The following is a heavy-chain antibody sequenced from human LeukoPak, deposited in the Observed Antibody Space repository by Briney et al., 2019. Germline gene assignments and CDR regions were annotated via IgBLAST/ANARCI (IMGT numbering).Heavy chain of an antibody. Sequence: SETLSLTCTVSGGSISSHYWSWIRQPPGKGLEWIGYIYYSGSTNYNPSLKSRVTISVDTSKNHFPLKLSSVTAADTAVYYCASTIEMATTTAYFQHWGQGTLVTVSS. V-gene: IGHV4-59*11. CDR3: ASTIEMATTTAYFQH. J-gene: IGHJ1*01. CDR2: IYYSGST. CDR1: GGSISSHY. D-gene: IGHD5-24*01.